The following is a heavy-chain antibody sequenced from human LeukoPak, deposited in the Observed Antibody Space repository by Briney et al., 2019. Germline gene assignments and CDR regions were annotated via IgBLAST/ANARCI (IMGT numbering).Heavy chain of an antibody. D-gene: IGHD3-10*01. CDR1: GFTFSSYG. CDR2: IRYDGSNK. Sequence: GGSLRLSCAASGFTFSSYGMHWVRQAPGKGLEWVAFIRYDGSNKYYADSVKGRFTISRDNSKSTLYLQMNSLRAEDAAVYYCAKVVWFGDEIDYWGQGTLVTVSS. V-gene: IGHV3-30*02. J-gene: IGHJ4*02. CDR3: AKVVWFGDEIDY.